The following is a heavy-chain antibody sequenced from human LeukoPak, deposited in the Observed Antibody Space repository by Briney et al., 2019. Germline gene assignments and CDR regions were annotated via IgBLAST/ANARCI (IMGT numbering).Heavy chain of an antibody. CDR3: ARVYSSSWYRKPDAFDI. J-gene: IGHJ3*02. Sequence: GGSLRLSCAASGFTFSNLWMSWVRQAPGKGLEWVANIKQDGSEKYYVDSLKGRFTISRDNAKNSLSLQMNSLRAEDTAVYYCARVYSSSWYRKPDAFDIWGQGTMVTVSS. V-gene: IGHV3-7*04. CDR1: GFTFSNLW. CDR2: IKQDGSEK. D-gene: IGHD6-13*01.